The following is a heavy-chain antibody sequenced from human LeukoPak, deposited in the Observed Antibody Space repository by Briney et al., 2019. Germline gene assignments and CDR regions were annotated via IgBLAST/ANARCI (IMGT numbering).Heavy chain of an antibody. J-gene: IGHJ4*02. CDR2: IYYTGST. Sequence: PSETLSLTCTVTVGSISIYYGSWIRQPPGKGREGIGYIYYTGSTNYNPSLKSRVTISVDTSKNQFSLKLSSVTAADTAVYYCARQQLSQLYYFDNWGQGTLVTVSS. D-gene: IGHD6-13*01. V-gene: IGHV4-59*01. CDR1: VGSISIYY. CDR3: ARQQLSQLYYFDN.